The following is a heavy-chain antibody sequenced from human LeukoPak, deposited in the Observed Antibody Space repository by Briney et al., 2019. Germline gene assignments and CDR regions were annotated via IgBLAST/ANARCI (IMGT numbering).Heavy chain of an antibody. CDR1: GFTFSSYE. CDR2: ISSSGSTI. D-gene: IGHD1-1*01. V-gene: IGHV3-48*03. Sequence: GGSLRLSCAASGFTFSSYEMNWVRQAPGKGLEWVSYISSSGSTIYYADSVKGRFTISRDNAKNSLYLQMNSLRAEDTAVYYCARGTGTTASDAFDIWGQGTMVTVSS. J-gene: IGHJ3*02. CDR3: ARGTGTTASDAFDI.